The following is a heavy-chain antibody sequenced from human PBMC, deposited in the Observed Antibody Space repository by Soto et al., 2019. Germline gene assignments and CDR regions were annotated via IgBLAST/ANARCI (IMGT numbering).Heavy chain of an antibody. D-gene: IGHD2-2*01. CDR2: ISSSSSYI. CDR1: GFTFSSYS. J-gene: IGHJ4*02. CDR3: AKDDWKGCVGTSCPFDY. Sequence: PGGSLRLSCAASGFTFSSYSMNWVRQAPGKGLEWVSSISSSSSYIYYADSVKGRFTISRDTSKTTVYVEMNSLRAEDTAVYYCAKDDWKGCVGTSCPFDYWGQGTPVTVSS. V-gene: IGHV3-21*04.